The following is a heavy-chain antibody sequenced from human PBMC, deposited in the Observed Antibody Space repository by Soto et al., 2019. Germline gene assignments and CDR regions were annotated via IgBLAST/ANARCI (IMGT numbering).Heavy chain of an antibody. CDR2: IYPGDSDT. Sequence: PGESLKISCKGSGYSFTSYWIGWVRQMPGKGLEWMGIIYPGDSDTRYSPSFQGQVTISADKSISTAYLQWSSLKASDTAMYYCARLTIFGVVMGSDAFDIWGQGTMVTVSS. D-gene: IGHD3-3*01. CDR3: ARLTIFGVVMGSDAFDI. CDR1: GYSFTSYW. V-gene: IGHV5-51*01. J-gene: IGHJ3*02.